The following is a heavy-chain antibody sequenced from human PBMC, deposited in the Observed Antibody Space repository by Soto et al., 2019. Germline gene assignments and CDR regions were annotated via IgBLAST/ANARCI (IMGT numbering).Heavy chain of an antibody. J-gene: IGHJ4*02. Sequence: VQLLESGGGLVQPGGSLRLSCAASGFTFSSYAMSWVRQAPGKGLEWVSAISGSGGSTYYADSVKGRFTISRDNSKNPLYLHMNSLRAEDTAVYYCAKGIMTWEINDACDYWGQGTLVTVSS. V-gene: IGHV3-23*01. CDR2: ISGSGGST. CDR3: AKGIMTWEINDACDY. D-gene: IGHD1-26*01. CDR1: GFTFSSYA.